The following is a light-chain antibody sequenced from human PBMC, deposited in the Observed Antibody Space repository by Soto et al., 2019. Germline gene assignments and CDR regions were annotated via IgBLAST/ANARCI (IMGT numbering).Light chain of an antibody. CDR1: QTVRNNY. V-gene: IGKV3-20*01. Sequence: VLPKSPVTLSLSPGERASLSCRASQTVRNNYLAWYQQKPGQAPRLLIYDASSRATGIPDRFSGGGSGTDFTLTISRLEPEDFAVYYCQQFSSSPLSFGGGTKVDIK. CDR3: QQFSSSPLS. J-gene: IGKJ4*01. CDR2: DAS.